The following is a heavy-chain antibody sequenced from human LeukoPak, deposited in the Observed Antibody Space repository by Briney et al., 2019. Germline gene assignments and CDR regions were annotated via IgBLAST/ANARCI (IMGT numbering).Heavy chain of an antibody. CDR1: GFTFSSYG. J-gene: IGHJ4*02. CDR3: PRKYDSSGYYDH. CDR2: IWYDGSNK. Sequence: GGSLRFSCAASGFTFSSYGMHWVRQAPGKGLEWVAVIWYDGSNKYYADSVKGRFTISRDNSKNTPYLQMSSLRAEDTAVYYCPRKYDSSGYYDHWGQGILVSVSS. V-gene: IGHV3-33*01. D-gene: IGHD3-22*01.